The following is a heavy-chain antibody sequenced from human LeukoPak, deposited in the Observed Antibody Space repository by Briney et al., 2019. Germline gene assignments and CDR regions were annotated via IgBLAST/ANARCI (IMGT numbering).Heavy chain of an antibody. CDR2: MNPNSGNT. D-gene: IGHD3-3*01. CDR1: GYTFTSYD. Sequence: ASVKVSCKASGYTFTSYDINWVRQATGQGLEWMGWMNPNSGNTGYAQKFQGRVTMTRNTSISTAYMELSSLRSEDTAVYYCARGPPYYDFWSGYYTYYYYYMDVWGEGTTVTVSS. J-gene: IGHJ6*03. V-gene: IGHV1-8*01. CDR3: ARGPPYYDFWSGYYTYYYYYMDV.